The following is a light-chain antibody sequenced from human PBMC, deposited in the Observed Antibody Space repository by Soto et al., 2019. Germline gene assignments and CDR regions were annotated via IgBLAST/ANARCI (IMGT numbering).Light chain of an antibody. CDR3: QQCSSSPLT. CDR2: GAS. CDR1: QSVSSGY. V-gene: IGKV3-20*01. J-gene: IGKJ4*01. Sequence: EIVLTQPPGTLSLSPGERATLSCRASQSVSSGYLAWYQQKPGQAPRLLIYGASRRATGTPDRFSGGGSGTDFTLTVSRLEPEDFAVYYCQQCSSSPLTFGGGTKVEIK.